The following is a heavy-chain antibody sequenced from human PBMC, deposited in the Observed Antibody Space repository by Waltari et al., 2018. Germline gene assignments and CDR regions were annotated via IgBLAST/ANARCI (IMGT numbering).Heavy chain of an antibody. CDR2: ISGSGGST. J-gene: IGHJ4*02. D-gene: IGHD3-22*01. CDR1: GFTFVSYA. CDR3: AKGGHGYDRDSDY. V-gene: IGHV3-23*01. Sequence: EVQLLESGGGLVQPGGSLRLSCAAYGFTFVSYAMSWVRQAPGKGLEWVSAISGSGGSTYYADSVKGRFTISRDNSKNTLYLQMNSLRAEDTAVYYCAKGGHGYDRDSDYWGQGTLVTVSS.